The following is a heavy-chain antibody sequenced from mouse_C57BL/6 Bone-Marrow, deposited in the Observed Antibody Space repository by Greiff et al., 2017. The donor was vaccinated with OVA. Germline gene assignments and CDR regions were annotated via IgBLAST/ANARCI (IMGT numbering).Heavy chain of an antibody. CDR1: GFTFSDYY. CDR3: ARVTAQAFDY. V-gene: IGHV5-12*01. J-gene: IGHJ2*01. D-gene: IGHD3-2*02. Sequence: DVKLVESGGGLVQPGGSLKLSCAASGFTFSDYYMYWVRQTPEKRLEWVAYISNGGGSTYYPDTVKGRFTISRDNAKNTLYLQMSRLKSEDTAMYYCARVTAQAFDYWGQGTTLTVSS. CDR2: ISNGGGST.